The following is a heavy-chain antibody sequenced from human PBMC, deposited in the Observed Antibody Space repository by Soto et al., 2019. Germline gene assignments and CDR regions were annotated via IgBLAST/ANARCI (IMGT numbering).Heavy chain of an antibody. CDR1: GFTVSTNY. CDR2: LYSGGST. V-gene: IGHV3-53*02. Sequence: EVQLVETGGGLNQPGGSLRLSCAVSGFTVSTNYMSWVRQAPGKGLEWVSALYSGGSTYYADSVKGRFTISRDNSKNTLHLQMNSLRAEDTALYYCARHRDAFSSTFDYWGQGTLVTVSS. CDR3: ARHRDAFSSTFDY. D-gene: IGHD3-3*02. J-gene: IGHJ4*02.